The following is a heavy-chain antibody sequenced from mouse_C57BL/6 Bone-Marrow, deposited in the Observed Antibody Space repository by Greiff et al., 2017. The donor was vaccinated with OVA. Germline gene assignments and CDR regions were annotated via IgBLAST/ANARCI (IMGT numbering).Heavy chain of an antibody. CDR3: ARDGDGYEGLYFDY. CDR1: GFTFSDYY. CDR2: INYDGSST. V-gene: IGHV5-16*01. D-gene: IGHD2-2*01. J-gene: IGHJ2*01. Sequence: EVQLQESEGGLVQPGSSMKLSCTASGFTFSDYYMAWVRQVPEKGLEWVANINYDGSSTYYLDSLKSRFIISRDNAKNILYLQMSSLKSEDTATYYCARDGDGYEGLYFDYWGQGTTLTVSS.